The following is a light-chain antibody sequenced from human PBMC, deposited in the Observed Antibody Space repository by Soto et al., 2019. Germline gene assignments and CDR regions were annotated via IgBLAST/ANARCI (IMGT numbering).Light chain of an antibody. CDR1: SSDVGGYNY. Sequence: QSVLTQPASVSGSPGQSITISCTGTSSDVGGYNYVSWYQQHTGKAPKLMIYDVSNRPSGVSNRFSGSKSGNTASLTISGLQAEDEADYYCSSYTHTCTLLVFGGGTKLTVL. CDR3: SSYTHTCTLLV. V-gene: IGLV2-14*01. J-gene: IGLJ2*01. CDR2: DVS.